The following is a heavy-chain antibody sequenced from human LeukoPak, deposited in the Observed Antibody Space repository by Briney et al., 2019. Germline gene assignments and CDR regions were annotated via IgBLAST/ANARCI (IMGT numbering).Heavy chain of an antibody. V-gene: IGHV4-34*01. CDR2: INHSGST. J-gene: IGHJ6*02. CDR1: GXSFSGYY. Sequence: PSETLSLTCAVYGXSFSGYYGSWIRQPPGKGLEWIGEINHSGSTNYNPSLKSRVTISVDTSKNQFSLKLSSVTAADTAVYYCARGIAVAGTVPYGMDVWGQGTTVTVSS. CDR3: ARGIAVAGTVPYGMDV. D-gene: IGHD6-19*01.